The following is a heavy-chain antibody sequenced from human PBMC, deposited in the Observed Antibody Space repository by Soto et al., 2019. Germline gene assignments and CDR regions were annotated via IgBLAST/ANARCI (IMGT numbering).Heavy chain of an antibody. D-gene: IGHD6-13*01. CDR3: ARDKAGLVYRGAFDI. V-gene: IGHV1-18*01. CDR1: GYTFTSYG. J-gene: IGHJ3*02. Sequence: GASVKVSCKASGYTFTSYGIIWVRQAPGQGLEWMGWISAYNGNTNYAQKLQGRVTMTTDTSTSTAYMELRSLRSDDTAVYYCARDKAGLVYRGAFDIWGQGTMVTVSS. CDR2: ISAYNGNT.